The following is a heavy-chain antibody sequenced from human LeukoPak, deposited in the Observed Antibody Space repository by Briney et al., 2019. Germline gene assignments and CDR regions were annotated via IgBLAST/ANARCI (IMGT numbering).Heavy chain of an antibody. D-gene: IGHD4-17*01. CDR1: GFTFSSYS. Sequence: GGSLRLSCAASGFTFSSYSMNWVRQAPGKGLEWVSYISSSSSTIYYADSVKGRFTISRDNAKNSLYLQMNSLRDEDTAVYHCARDPIDYGDGRPPDGYYMDVWGKGTTVTVSS. CDR3: ARDPIDYGDGRPPDGYYMDV. V-gene: IGHV3-48*02. J-gene: IGHJ6*03. CDR2: ISSSSSTI.